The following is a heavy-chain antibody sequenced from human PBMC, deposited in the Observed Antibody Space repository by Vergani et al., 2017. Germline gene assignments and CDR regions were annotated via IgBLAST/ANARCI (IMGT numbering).Heavy chain of an antibody. CDR1: GFTFTDYG. CDR3: TSGGLYVGPTQRYSDY. J-gene: IGHJ4*02. CDR2: VRNKEDGGTP. Sequence: EVQLVESGGGLEQPGRSLRLSCRASGFTFTDYGISWVRQAPGKGLEWVGFVRNKEDGGTPEHAASVKGRFTISRDDSTYTAYLQMQNLRLDDTAVYYCTSGGLYVGPTQRYSDYWGQGSLVTVSS. D-gene: IGHD1-26*01. V-gene: IGHV3-49*04.